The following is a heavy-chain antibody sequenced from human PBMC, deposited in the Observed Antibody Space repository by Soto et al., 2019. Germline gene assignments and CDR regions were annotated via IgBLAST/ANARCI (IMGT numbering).Heavy chain of an antibody. CDR2: IYYSGST. V-gene: IGHV4-59*08. CDR1: EGYSSSFY. J-gene: IGHJ4*01. D-gene: IGHD3-10*01. CDR3: ARHNYGSGSTYWAY. Sequence: SDRCSVGEGYSSSFYWSRIMKNTGKGLEWIGYIYYSGSTNYNPSLKSRVTISVDTSKNQFSLKLNSMTAADTAVYFCARHNYGSGSTYWAYRGHGTPVPVSS.